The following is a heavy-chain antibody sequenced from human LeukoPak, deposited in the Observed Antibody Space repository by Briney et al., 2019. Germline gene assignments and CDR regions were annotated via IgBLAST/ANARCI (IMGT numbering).Heavy chain of an antibody. Sequence: GGSLRLSCVGSGFTFSTYWMHWVRQVPGKGLVWVSRINTEGSSTTYADSVKGRFTISRDNSKNTVYLQMNSLRAEDTAVYYCAKVGPGCSSTSCYPGYWGQGTLVTVSS. CDR2: INTEGSST. D-gene: IGHD2-2*01. V-gene: IGHV3-74*01. CDR1: GFTFSTYW. CDR3: AKVGPGCSSTSCYPGY. J-gene: IGHJ4*02.